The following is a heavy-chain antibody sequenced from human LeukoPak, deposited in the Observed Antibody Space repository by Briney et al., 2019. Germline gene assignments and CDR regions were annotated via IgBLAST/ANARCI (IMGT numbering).Heavy chain of an antibody. CDR1: GYTFTSYY. J-gene: IGHJ6*02. V-gene: IGHV1-46*01. D-gene: IGHD5-18*01. CDR2: IYPSGGRT. Sequence: GASVKVSCKASGYTFTSYYMHWVRQAPGQGLEWMGIIYPSGGRTSYAQKFQGRVTMTRDTSTSTVYMELSSLRSEDTAVYYCARPERGYSYGAYYYYGMDVWGQGTTVTVSS. CDR3: ARPERGYSYGAYYYYGMDV.